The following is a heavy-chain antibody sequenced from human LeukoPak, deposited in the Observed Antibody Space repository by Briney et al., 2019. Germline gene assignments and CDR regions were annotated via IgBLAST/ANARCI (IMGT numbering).Heavy chain of an antibody. CDR1: GYIFTSYG. V-gene: IGHV1-18*01. J-gene: IGHJ4*02. Sequence: ASVKVSCKASGYIFTSYGITWVRQAPGQGLEWMGWISAYNGNTNYAQKLQGRVTMTTDISTSTAYLDLRSLRSDDTAVYYCARAEQYQLLLHWGQGTLVTVSS. D-gene: IGHD2-2*01. CDR2: ISAYNGNT. CDR3: ARAEQYQLLLH.